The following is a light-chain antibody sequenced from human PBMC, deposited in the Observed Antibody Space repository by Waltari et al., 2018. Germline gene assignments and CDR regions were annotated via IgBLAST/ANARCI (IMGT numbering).Light chain of an antibody. CDR2: WAS. CDR3: QQYYNTPYT. V-gene: IGKV4-1*01. CDR1: QSVLFSSNNENY. J-gene: IGKJ2*01. Sequence: DIVMTQSPDSLAVSLGESATINCKSSQSVLFSSNNENYLAWYQQKPGQPPKLLIYWASIRESGVPDRFSGSGSGTDFTLTISSLQAEDVAVYYCQQYYNTPYTFGQGTKLEIK.